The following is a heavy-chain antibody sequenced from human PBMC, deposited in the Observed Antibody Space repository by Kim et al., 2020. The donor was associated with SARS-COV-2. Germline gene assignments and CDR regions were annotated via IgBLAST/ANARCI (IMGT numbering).Heavy chain of an antibody. Sequence: RFTISRDNAKNSLYLQMNSLRAEDTAVYYCARAAVLYDILTGYYEGGSIDYWGQGTLVTVSS. D-gene: IGHD3-9*01. CDR3: ARAAVLYDILTGYYEGGSIDY. J-gene: IGHJ4*02. V-gene: IGHV3-11*06.